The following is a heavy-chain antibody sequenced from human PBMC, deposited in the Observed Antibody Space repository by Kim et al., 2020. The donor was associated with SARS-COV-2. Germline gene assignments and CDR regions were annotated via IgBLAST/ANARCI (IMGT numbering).Heavy chain of an antibody. CDR3: ATRGMVVAATPIDY. J-gene: IGHJ4*02. D-gene: IGHD2-15*01. CDR1: GYSFTSYY. V-gene: IGHV1-46*01. Sequence: ASVKVSCKASGYSFTSYYMNWVRQAPGQGLEWMGMIDPSAGSTSYAQKFQGRVTITTDKSTSTVYMDLSSLRSEDTAVYYCATRGMVVAATPIDYWGQGTLVTVSS. CDR2: IDPSAGST.